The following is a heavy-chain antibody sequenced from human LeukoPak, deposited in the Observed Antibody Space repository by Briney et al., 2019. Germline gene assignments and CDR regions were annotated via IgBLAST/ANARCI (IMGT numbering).Heavy chain of an antibody. Sequence: SETLSLTCTVSGYSISSGYYWGWIRQPPGKGLEWIGSIYHSGSTYYNPSLKSRVTISVDTSKNQFSLKLSSVTAADTAVYYCARDSPSSTSWGYWGQGTLVTVSS. CDR2: IYHSGST. V-gene: IGHV4-38-2*02. CDR3: ARDSPSSTSWGY. CDR1: GYSISSGYY. D-gene: IGHD2-2*01. J-gene: IGHJ4*02.